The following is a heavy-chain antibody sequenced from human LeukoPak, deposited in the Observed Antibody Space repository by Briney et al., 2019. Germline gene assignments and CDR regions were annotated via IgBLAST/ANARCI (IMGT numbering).Heavy chain of an antibody. CDR3: ARAHDISAYYFGY. CDR2: INPNSGGT. V-gene: IGHV1-2*02. D-gene: IGHD3-22*01. CDR1: GYTFTGYY. Sequence: ASVKVSCKASGYTFTGYYMDWVRQAPGQGLEWMGWINPNSGGTNYAQKFQGRVTMTRDTSISTAYMELSRLRSDDTAVYYCARAHDISAYYFGYWGQGTPVTVSS. J-gene: IGHJ4*02.